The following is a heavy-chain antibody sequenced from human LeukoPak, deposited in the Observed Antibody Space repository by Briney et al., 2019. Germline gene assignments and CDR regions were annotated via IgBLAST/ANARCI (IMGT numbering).Heavy chain of an antibody. CDR1: GFTFSSYW. J-gene: IGHJ4*02. CDR3: ARGGLDYGGNSGLDY. Sequence: GGSLRLPCAASGFTFSSYWMHWVRQAPGKGLVWVSRINSDGSSTSYADSVKGRFTISRDNAKNTLYLQMNSLRAEDTAVYYCARGGLDYGGNSGLDYWGQGTLVTVSS. V-gene: IGHV3-74*01. CDR2: INSDGSST. D-gene: IGHD4-23*01.